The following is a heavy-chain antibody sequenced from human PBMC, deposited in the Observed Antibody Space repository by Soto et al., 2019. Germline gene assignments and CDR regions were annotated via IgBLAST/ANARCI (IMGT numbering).Heavy chain of an antibody. D-gene: IGHD1-26*01. CDR1: GGSISSYY. J-gene: IGHJ4*02. CDR2: IYYSGST. V-gene: IGHV4-59*01. CDR3: AREPIVGATYFDY. Sequence: QVQLQESGPGLVKPSETLSLTCTVSGGSISSYYWSWIRQPPGKGLEWIGYIYYSGSTNCNPSLKSRVTISVDTSKNQFSLKLSSVTAADTAVYYCAREPIVGATYFDYWGQGTLVTVSS.